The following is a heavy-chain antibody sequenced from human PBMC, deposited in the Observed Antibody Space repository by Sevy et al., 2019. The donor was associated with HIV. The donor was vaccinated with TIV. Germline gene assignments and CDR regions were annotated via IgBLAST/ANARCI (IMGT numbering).Heavy chain of an antibody. Sequence: ASVKVSCKASGYTFTGYYMHWVRQAPGQGLEWMGWINPNSGGTNYAQKFQGRVTMTRDTSISTAYMELSRLGSDDTAVYYCARDFRYDYGDPKLRYFDYWGQGTLVTVSS. D-gene: IGHD4-17*01. CDR3: ARDFRYDYGDPKLRYFDY. V-gene: IGHV1-2*02. CDR2: INPNSGGT. J-gene: IGHJ4*02. CDR1: GYTFTGYY.